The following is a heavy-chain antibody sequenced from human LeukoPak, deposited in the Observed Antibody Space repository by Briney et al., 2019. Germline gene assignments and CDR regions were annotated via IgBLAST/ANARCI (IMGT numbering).Heavy chain of an antibody. V-gene: IGHV3-21*01. CDR2: ISSSSSYI. CDR1: GFTFSSYS. J-gene: IGHJ4*02. Sequence: GGSLRLSCAASGFTFSSYSMNWVRQAPGKGLEWVSSISSSSSYIYYADSVKGRFTISRDNAKNSLYLQMNSLRAEDTAVYYCARDRRYGYYFDYWGQGILVTVSS. D-gene: IGHD5-18*01. CDR3: ARDRRYGYYFDY.